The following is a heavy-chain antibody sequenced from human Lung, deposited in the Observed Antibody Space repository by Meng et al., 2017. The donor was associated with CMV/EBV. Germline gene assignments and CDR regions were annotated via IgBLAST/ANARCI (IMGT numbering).Heavy chain of an antibody. CDR2: IKEDGSEK. Sequence: QLVVSGGGLVQPGGSLRLSCKVSGLRFSRFWMSWVRQAPGKGLEWVANIKEDGSEKYYVDSVKGRFTISRDNAKNSLYLQMNSPRVEDTAVYYCRDGHYSGRWGQGTLVTVSS. J-gene: IGHJ4*02. CDR1: GLRFSRFW. V-gene: IGHV3-7*02. CDR3: RDGHYSGR. D-gene: IGHD2-8*01.